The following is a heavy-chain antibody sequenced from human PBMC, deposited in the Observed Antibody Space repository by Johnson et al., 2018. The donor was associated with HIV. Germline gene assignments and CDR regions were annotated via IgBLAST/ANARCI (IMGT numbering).Heavy chain of an antibody. CDR2: ISWNSGTI. CDR1: GFTFDDFA. CDR3: AKDINLEDAFDI. J-gene: IGHJ3*02. Sequence: QLVESGGGLVQPGRSLRLSCAASGFTFDDFAMHWVRQAPGKGLECVSGISWNSGTIAYADSVKGRFTISRDNAKNSLYLQMNSLRPEDTALYYCAKDINLEDAFDIWGQGTMVTVSS. V-gene: IGHV3-9*01.